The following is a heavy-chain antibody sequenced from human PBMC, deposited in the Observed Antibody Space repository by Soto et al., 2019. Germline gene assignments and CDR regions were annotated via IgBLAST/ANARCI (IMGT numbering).Heavy chain of an antibody. Sequence: SDTLSLTCTVSGGSISGYYWSWIRQSPEKGLEYIGYISYSGSTNYNPSLKSRVTTSLDTSKNQFSLKLSSVTAADTAIYYCASLNFDILTGYYAFDLWGQGTMVT. J-gene: IGHJ3*01. CDR3: ASLNFDILTGYYAFDL. V-gene: IGHV4-59*08. CDR1: GGSISGYY. CDR2: ISYSGST. D-gene: IGHD3-9*01.